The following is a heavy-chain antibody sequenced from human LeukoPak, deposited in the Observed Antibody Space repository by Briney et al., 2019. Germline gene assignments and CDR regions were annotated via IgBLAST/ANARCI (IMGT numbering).Heavy chain of an antibody. CDR3: ARDWGADIVVVPAARAQKNWFDP. V-gene: IGHV1-18*04. CDR1: GYSFTSYW. D-gene: IGHD2-2*01. Sequence: GESLKISCKGSGYSFTSYWIGWVRQAPGQGLEWMGWISAYNGNTNYAQKLQGRVTMTTDTSTSTAYMELRSLRSDDTAVYYCARDWGADIVVVPAARAQKNWFDPWGQGTLVTVSS. CDR2: ISAYNGNT. J-gene: IGHJ5*02.